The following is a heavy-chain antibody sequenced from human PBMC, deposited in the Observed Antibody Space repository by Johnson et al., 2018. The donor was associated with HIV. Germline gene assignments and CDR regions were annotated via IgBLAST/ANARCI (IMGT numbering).Heavy chain of an antibody. V-gene: IGHV3-23*03. J-gene: IGHJ3*02. CDR2: IYDGDAT. D-gene: IGHD2-21*02. Sequence: MQLVESGGGLVQPGGSLRLSCAASGFTFSSYAMSWVRQAPGKGLEWVSIIYDGDATYYADSVKGRFTISRDNAKNTLFLQMNSLRAEDTAGYYCARASDSYCSADCYGDGFQISDQGTKVIVSS. CDR3: ARASDSYCSADCYGDGFQI. CDR1: GFTFSSYA.